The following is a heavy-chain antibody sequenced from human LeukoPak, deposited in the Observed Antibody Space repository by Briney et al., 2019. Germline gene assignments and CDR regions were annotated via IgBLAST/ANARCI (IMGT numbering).Heavy chain of an antibody. D-gene: IGHD1-26*01. V-gene: IGHV1-69*13. J-gene: IGHJ4*02. CDR2: IIPIFGTA. CDR3: AGGGLVRWYFDS. Sequence: ASVKVSCKASGGTFSSYAISWVRQAPGQGLEWMGGIIPIFGTANYAQKFQGRVTITADESASTAYMELNSLTSEDTAVYYCAGGGLVRWYFDSWGQGTLVTVSS. CDR1: GGTFSSYA.